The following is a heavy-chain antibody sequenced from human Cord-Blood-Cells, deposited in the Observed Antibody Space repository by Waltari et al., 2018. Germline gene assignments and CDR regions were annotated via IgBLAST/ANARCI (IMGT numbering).Heavy chain of an antibody. Sequence: QVQLVQSGAEVKKPGASVKVSCKASGYTFTSYDINWVRQATGQGLEWMGRMNPNSGNKGYAQKFQGRFTITRNTSISTAYMELSSLRSEDTAVYYCARLLAAIGDDAFDIWGQGTMVTVSS. J-gene: IGHJ3*02. CDR1: GYTFTSYD. D-gene: IGHD2-2*02. CDR2: MNPNSGNK. CDR3: ARLLAAIGDDAFDI. V-gene: IGHV1-8*03.